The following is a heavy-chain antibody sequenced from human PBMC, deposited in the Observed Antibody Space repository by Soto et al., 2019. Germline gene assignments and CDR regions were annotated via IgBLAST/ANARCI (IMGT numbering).Heavy chain of an antibody. Sequence: VGSLRLSCSASGFTFSSYAMHWVRQAPGKGLEYVSAISSNGGSTYYADSVKGRFTISRDNSKNTLYLQMSILRAEDTAVYYCVKDRSGYYSSFDYWGQGTLVTVSS. CDR1: GFTFSSYA. CDR2: ISSNGGST. D-gene: IGHD3-3*01. CDR3: VKDRSGYYSSFDY. J-gene: IGHJ4*02. V-gene: IGHV3-64D*08.